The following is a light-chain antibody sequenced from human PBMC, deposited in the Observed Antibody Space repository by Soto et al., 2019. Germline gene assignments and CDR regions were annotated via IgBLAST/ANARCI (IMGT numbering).Light chain of an antibody. CDR1: SSNIGNNY. Sequence: QSVLTQPPSVSAAPGQTVTISCSGSSSNIGNNYVSWYQQFPGTAPKLLIYENNKRPSGIPDRFSGSKSGTSATLGITGLQTGDEADYYCGTWDSSLSAVVFGGGTKLTVL. CDR3: GTWDSSLSAVV. J-gene: IGLJ2*01. CDR2: ENN. V-gene: IGLV1-51*02.